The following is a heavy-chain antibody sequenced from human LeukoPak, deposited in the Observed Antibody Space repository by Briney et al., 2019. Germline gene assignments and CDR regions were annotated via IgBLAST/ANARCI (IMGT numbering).Heavy chain of an antibody. CDR3: ARDFMYSITCAGC. Sequence: GGSLRLSCAASGFTFSSYSMNWVRRAPGKGLVWVSRINSDGSSTSYADSVKGRFTISRDNAKNTLYLQMNSLRVEDTAVYYCARDFMYSITCAGCWGQGTLVTVSS. V-gene: IGHV3-74*01. CDR1: GFTFSSYS. D-gene: IGHD6-13*01. J-gene: IGHJ4*02. CDR2: INSDGSST.